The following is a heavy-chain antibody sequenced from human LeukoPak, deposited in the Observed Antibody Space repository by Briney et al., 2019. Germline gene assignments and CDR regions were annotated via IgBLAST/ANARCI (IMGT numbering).Heavy chain of an antibody. V-gene: IGHV4-59*01. CDR2: IYYSGST. D-gene: IGHD2-21*01. J-gene: IGHJ5*02. CDR3: VREIGSVFLDP. CDR1: GGSISSYY. Sequence: SETLSLTCTVSGGSISSYYWRWIRQPPGKGLEWIGSIYYSGSTYYNTSLKSRVTISVDTSKNQFSLQLSSVTAADTAVYYFVREIGSVFLDPWGQGTLVTVSS.